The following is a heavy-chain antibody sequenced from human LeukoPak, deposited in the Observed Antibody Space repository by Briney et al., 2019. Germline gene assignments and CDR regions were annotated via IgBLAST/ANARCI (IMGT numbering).Heavy chain of an antibody. Sequence: SETLSLTCTVSSVSISSRTNYWGWIRQPPGKGLEWIGNIYYSGTTYYDPSLKSRVTISLDTSKNQFSLRLSSVTAADTAVYYCARGSIELLPDANFVLRPLPVPFDSWGQGTLVTVSS. D-gene: IGHD1-7*01. V-gene: IGHV4-39*07. CDR3: ARGSIELLPDANFVLRPLPVPFDS. J-gene: IGHJ4*02. CDR1: SVSISSRTNY. CDR2: IYYSGTT.